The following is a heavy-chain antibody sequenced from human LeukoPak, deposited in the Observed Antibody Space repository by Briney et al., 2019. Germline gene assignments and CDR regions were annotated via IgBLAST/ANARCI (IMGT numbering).Heavy chain of an antibody. J-gene: IGHJ5*02. CDR2: IYTSGST. D-gene: IGHD6-19*01. CDR3: ARDKDSSGWTDSNWFDP. Sequence: SETLSLTCTVSGGSISSYYWSWIRQPAGKGLEWIGRIYTSGSTNYNPSLKSRVTMSVDTSKNQFSLKLSSVTAADTAVYYCARDKDSSGWTDSNWFDPWGQGTLVTVSS. V-gene: IGHV4-4*07. CDR1: GGSISSYY.